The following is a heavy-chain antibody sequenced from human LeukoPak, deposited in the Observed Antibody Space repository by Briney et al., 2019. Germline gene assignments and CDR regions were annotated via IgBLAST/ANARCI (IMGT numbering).Heavy chain of an antibody. D-gene: IGHD1-26*01. V-gene: IGHV3-43*02. CDR1: GFTFDDYA. CDR3: ARDLRGSNAY. J-gene: IGHJ4*02. Sequence: PGGSLRLSCVASGFTFDDYAMHWVRQAPGKGLEWVSLISGDGDSTYYADSVKGRFTISRDNSKNTLYLQMGSLRVEDMAVYYCARDLRGSNAYWGQGTLVTVSS. CDR2: ISGDGDST.